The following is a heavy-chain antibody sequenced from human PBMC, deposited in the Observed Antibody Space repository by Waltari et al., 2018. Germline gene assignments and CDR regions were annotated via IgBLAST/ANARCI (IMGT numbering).Heavy chain of an antibody. CDR2: ILHDGSNK. Sequence: QVQLVESGGGVVQPGSALRLSWAASGFTFSTYALHWVRPAPGKGLEWVAVILHDGSNKYYADSVKGRFTISRDNSKNTLYLQMNSLRAEDTATYFCARDRQSGGFRYDYWGQGTLVTVSS. CDR3: ARDRQSGGFRYDY. D-gene: IGHD1-1*01. CDR1: GFTFSTYA. J-gene: IGHJ4*02. V-gene: IGHV3-30*01.